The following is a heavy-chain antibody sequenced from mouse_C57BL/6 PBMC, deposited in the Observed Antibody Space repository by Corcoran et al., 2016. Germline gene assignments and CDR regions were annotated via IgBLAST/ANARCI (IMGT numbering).Heavy chain of an antibody. J-gene: IGHJ4*01. D-gene: IGHD1-1*01. CDR1: GYTCTDYE. Sequence: QVQLQQSGAELVRPGASVTLSCKASGYTCTDYEMHWVKQTPVHGLEWIGAIDPETGGTAYNQKFKGKDILTADKSSSTAYMELRSLTSEDSAVYYCTRPYYGSSYAMDYWGQGTSVTVSS. CDR3: TRPYYGSSYAMDY. V-gene: IGHV1-15*01. CDR2: IDPETGGT.